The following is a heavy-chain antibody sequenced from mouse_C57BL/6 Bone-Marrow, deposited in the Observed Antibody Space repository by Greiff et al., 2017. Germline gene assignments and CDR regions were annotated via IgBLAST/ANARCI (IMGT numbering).Heavy chain of an antibody. V-gene: IGHV5-17*01. CDR2: ISSGSSTI. CDR1: GFTFSDYG. CDR3: ERMITTVVRYFDV. J-gene: IGHJ1*03. D-gene: IGHD1-1*01. Sequence: EVKLVESGGGLVKPGGSLKLSCAASGFTFSDYGMHWVRQAPEKGLEWVAYISSGSSTIYYADTVKGRFTISRDNAKNTLFLQMTSLRSEDTAMYYCERMITTVVRYFDVWGTGTTVTVSS.